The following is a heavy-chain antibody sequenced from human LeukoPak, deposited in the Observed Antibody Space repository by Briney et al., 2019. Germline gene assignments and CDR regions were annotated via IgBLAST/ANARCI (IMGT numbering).Heavy chain of an antibody. CDR3: ASCERGYSYGYDYYYYMDV. Sequence: SETLSLTCAVYGGSFSSYYWSWIRQPPGKGLEWIGYIYYSGSTNYNPSLKSRVTISVDTSKNQFSLKLSSVTAADTAVYYCASCERGYSYGYDYYYYMDVWGKGTTVTVSS. CDR2: IYYSGST. V-gene: IGHV4-59*01. CDR1: GGSFSSYY. D-gene: IGHD5-18*01. J-gene: IGHJ6*03.